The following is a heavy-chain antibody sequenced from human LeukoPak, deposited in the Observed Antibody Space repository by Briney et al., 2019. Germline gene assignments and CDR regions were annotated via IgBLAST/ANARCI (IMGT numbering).Heavy chain of an antibody. CDR3: ARDARDDYDPVSDY. Sequence: PSETLSLTCAVSGYSISSGYYWGWIRQPPGKGLEWLRSIYHSGSTYYNPSLKSRVTISVDTSKNQFSLKLSSVTAADTAVYYCARDARDDYDPVSDYWGQGTLVTVSS. J-gene: IGHJ4*02. CDR1: GYSISSGYY. D-gene: IGHD3-22*01. V-gene: IGHV4-38-2*02. CDR2: IYHSGST.